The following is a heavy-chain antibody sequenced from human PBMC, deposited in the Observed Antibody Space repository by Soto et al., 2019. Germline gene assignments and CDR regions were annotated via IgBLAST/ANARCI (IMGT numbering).Heavy chain of an antibody. Sequence: SETLSLTCTFSCGSTISDNYWSWIRQPPGKGLEWIGHIYYSGNTDYNPSLKSRLAISIDTSKNQFSLKLGSVTAADTAVYFCAREGGESSDGLYYFDSWGQGSLVTVSS. CDR3: AREGGESSDGLYYFDS. CDR2: IYYSGNT. D-gene: IGHD3-16*01. V-gene: IGHV4-30-4*01. CDR1: CGSTISDNY. J-gene: IGHJ4*02.